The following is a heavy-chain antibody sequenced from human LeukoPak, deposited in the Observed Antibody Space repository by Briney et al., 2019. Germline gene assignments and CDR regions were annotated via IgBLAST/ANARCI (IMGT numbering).Heavy chain of an antibody. J-gene: IGHJ5*02. D-gene: IGHD5-12*01. CDR3: ARDGEGYSGYEINWFDP. CDR2: IRYDGSNK. V-gene: IGHV3-30*02. CDR1: GFTFSSYG. Sequence: PGGSLRLSCAASGFTFSSYGMHWVRQAPGKGLEWVAFIRYDGSNKYYADSVKGRFTISRDNAKNTLYLQMNSLRAEDTAVYYCARDGEGYSGYEINWFDPWGQGTLVTVSS.